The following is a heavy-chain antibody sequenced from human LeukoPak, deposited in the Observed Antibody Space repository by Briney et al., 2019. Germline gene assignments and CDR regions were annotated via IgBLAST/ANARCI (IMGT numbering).Heavy chain of an antibody. V-gene: IGHV3-9*01. J-gene: IGHJ3*02. CDR3: AKGREWERPGAFDI. Sequence: GRSLRLSCAASGFTFDDYAMHWVRQAPGKGLEWVSGISWNSGSIGYADSVKGRFTISRDNAKNSLYLQMNSLRAEDTALYYCAKGREWERPGAFDIWGQGTMVTVS. CDR1: GFTFDDYA. CDR2: ISWNSGSI. D-gene: IGHD1-26*01.